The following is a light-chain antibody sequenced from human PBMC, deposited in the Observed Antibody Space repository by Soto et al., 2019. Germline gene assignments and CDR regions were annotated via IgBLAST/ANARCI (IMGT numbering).Light chain of an antibody. V-gene: IGLV2-14*03. CDR3: SSYTSSSTPYV. J-gene: IGLJ1*01. CDR2: GVT. CDR1: HNDIGTYDY. Sequence: QSALTQPTSVSGSPGQSITISCTGNHNDIGTYDYVSWYQQHPGRAPRLLIHGVTTRPSGISGRFSASKSGLTASLTISGLQPEDEADYYCSSYTSSSTPYVFGTGTKVTV.